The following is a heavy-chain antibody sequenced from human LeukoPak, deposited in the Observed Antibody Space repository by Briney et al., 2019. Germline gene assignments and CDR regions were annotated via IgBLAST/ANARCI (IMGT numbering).Heavy chain of an antibody. CDR1: GFSFISFA. V-gene: IGHV3-23*01. CDR2: ITAGHYPT. J-gene: IGHJ5*02. D-gene: IGHD4-17*01. CDR3: TKDPNGDYVGAFDP. Sequence: GGSLRVSCAASGFSFISFAMTWVRQARGKGLEWVSSITAGHYPTYNTDSVKGRFTLSRDNSKNTLYLQMNSLRADDTAVYYCTKDPNGDYVGAFDPWGQGTLVTVSS.